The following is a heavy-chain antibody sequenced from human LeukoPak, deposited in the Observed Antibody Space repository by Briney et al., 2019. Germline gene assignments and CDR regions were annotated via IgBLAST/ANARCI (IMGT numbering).Heavy chain of an antibody. J-gene: IGHJ3*02. CDR1: GYSISSGYY. V-gene: IGHV4-38-2*02. D-gene: IGHD2-15*01. Sequence: SEALSLTCAVSGYSISSGYYWGWIRQPPGKGLGWIGSIYHRGSTYYNPSLKSRVPISIDTSKNQFSLKLSSVTVADTAVYYCARDMRRGWTEHAFDMWGQGTSVTVSS. CDR2: IYHRGST. CDR3: ARDMRRGWTEHAFDM.